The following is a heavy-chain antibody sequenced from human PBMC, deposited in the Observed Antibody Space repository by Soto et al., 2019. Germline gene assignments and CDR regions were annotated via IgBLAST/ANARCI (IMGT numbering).Heavy chain of an antibody. CDR1: GGSFSGYY. V-gene: IGHV4-34*01. CDR3: ARGGGYSSSSASRRTSKPRYYFDY. J-gene: IGHJ4*02. CDR2: INHSGST. Sequence: QVQLQQWGAGLLKPSETLSLTCAVYGGSFSGYYWSWIRQPPGKGLEWIGEINHSGSTNYNPSLKSRVTISVDTSKNQFSLKLSSVTAADTAVYYCARGGGYSSSSASRRTSKPRYYFDYWGQGTLVTVSS. D-gene: IGHD6-6*01.